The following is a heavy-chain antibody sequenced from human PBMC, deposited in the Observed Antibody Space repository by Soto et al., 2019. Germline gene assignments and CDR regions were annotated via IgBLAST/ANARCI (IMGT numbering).Heavy chain of an antibody. J-gene: IGHJ4*02. CDR1: GFTFSSYS. Sequence: EVQLVESGGGLVQPGGSLRLSCAASGFTFSSYSMNWVRQAPGKGLEWVSYISRSSSSMYYADSVRGRFTISRDNAYNSLYLQMNSLRDEDTAVYYCPRADYDTSGYYFDYWGQGALVTVSS. CDR2: ISRSSSSM. V-gene: IGHV3-48*02. D-gene: IGHD3-22*01. CDR3: PRADYDTSGYYFDY.